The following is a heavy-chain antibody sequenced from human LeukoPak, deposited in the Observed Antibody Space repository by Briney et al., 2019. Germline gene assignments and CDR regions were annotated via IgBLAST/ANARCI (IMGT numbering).Heavy chain of an antibody. Sequence: SETLSPTCTVSGGSTSSYYWSWIRQPPGKGLEWIGYIYYSGSTNYNPSLKSRVTISVDTSKNQFSLKLSSVTAADTAVYYCARAPRRYCSSTSCSAAGFDPWGQGTLVTVSS. CDR1: GGSTSSYY. V-gene: IGHV4-59*01. J-gene: IGHJ5*02. CDR2: IYYSGST. D-gene: IGHD2-2*01. CDR3: ARAPRRYCSSTSCSAAGFDP.